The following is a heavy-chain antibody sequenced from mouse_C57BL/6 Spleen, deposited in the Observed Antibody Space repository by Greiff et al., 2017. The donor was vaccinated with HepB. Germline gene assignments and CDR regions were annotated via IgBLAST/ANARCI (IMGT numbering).Heavy chain of an antibody. CDR3: ARGRNYWYFDV. J-gene: IGHJ1*03. CDR1: GYAFTNYL. V-gene: IGHV1-54*01. CDR2: INPGSGGT. Sequence: QVQLKESGAELVRPGTSVKVSCKASGYAFTNYLIEWVKQRPGQGLEWIGVINPGSGGTNYNEKFKGKATLTADKSSSTAYMQLSSLTSEDSAVYFCARGRNYWYFDVWGTGTTVTVSS.